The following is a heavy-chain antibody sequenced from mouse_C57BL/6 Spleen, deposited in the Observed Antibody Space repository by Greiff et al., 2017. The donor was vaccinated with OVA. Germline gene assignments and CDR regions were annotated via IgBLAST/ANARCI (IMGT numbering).Heavy chain of an antibody. Sequence: EVKLVESGGDLVKPGGSLKLSCAASGFTFSSYGMSWVRQTPDKRLEWVATISSGGGYTYYPDSVKGRFTISRDTSNNTLYLQMSSLKSEDTATYDCARRHYYSSSYVDYWGQGTTLTVSS. J-gene: IGHJ2*01. D-gene: IGHD1-1*01. CDR1: GFTFSSYG. V-gene: IGHV5-6*02. CDR3: ARRHYYSSSYVDY. CDR2: ISSGGGYT.